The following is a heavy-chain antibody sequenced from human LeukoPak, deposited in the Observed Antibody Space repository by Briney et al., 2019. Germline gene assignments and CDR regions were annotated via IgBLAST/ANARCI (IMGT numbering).Heavy chain of an antibody. V-gene: IGHV3-23*01. CDR2: ISGSGGST. J-gene: IGHJ3*02. Sequence: GGSLRLSCAASGFTFTNYAMIWVRQAPGKGLEWVSAISGSGGSTYYADSVKDRFTISRDNSKNTLFLQVNSLRAEDTAVYYCGKDPNGDYVGAFDMWGQGTMVTVSP. CDR3: GKDPNGDYVGAFDM. CDR1: GFTFTNYA. D-gene: IGHD4-17*01.